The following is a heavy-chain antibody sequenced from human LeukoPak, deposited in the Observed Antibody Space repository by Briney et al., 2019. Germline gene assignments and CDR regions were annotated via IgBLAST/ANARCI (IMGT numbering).Heavy chain of an antibody. D-gene: IGHD3-10*01. Sequence: AGSLRLSCAASGFTVSSNYMSWLRQAPGKGLEWVSVIYSGGSTYYADSVKGRFTISRDNSKNTLYLQMNSLRAEDTAVYYCARERAELLWFGEYYYYGMDVWGQGTTVTVSS. J-gene: IGHJ6*02. CDR2: IYSGGST. V-gene: IGHV3-53*01. CDR3: ARERAELLWFGEYYYYGMDV. CDR1: GFTVSSNY.